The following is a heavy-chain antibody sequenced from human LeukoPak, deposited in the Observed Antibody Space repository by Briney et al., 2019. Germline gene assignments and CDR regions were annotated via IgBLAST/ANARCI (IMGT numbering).Heavy chain of an antibody. Sequence: PSETLSLTCTVSGGSIRSYYWSWIRQSPGKGLEWIGRIYTSGSTNYNPSLKSRVTISVDTSKNQFSLKLSSVTAADTAVYYCASDTMTPYAFDIWGQGTMVTVSS. CDR3: ASDTMTPYAFDI. J-gene: IGHJ3*02. CDR1: GGSIRSYY. CDR2: IYTSGST. V-gene: IGHV4-4*08. D-gene: IGHD3-22*01.